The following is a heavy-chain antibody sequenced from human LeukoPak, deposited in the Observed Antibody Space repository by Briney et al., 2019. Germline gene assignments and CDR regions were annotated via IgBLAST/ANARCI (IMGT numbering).Heavy chain of an antibody. D-gene: IGHD4-17*01. CDR2: ISGSGGST. J-gene: IGHJ5*02. CDR3: VKLPTVTTSWLDP. V-gene: IGHV3-23*01. Sequence: PGGSLRLSCAASGFIFSSYAMSWVRQTPGKGLEWVSAISGSGGSTYYADSVKGRFTISRDSSKNMLYLQMDSLRAEDTALYYCVKLPTVTTSWLDPWGQGTLVTVSS. CDR1: GFIFSSYA.